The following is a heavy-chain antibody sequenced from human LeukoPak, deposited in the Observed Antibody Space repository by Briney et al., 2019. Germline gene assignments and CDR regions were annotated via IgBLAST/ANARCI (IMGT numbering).Heavy chain of an antibody. CDR2: IRYDGSNK. CDR1: GFIFSSYG. CDR3: AKDGEGKQWLVPGDY. Sequence: GGSLRLSCAASGFIFSSYGMHWVRQAPGKGLEWVAFIRYDGSNKYYADSVKGRFTISRDNSKNTLYLQMNSLRADDTAVYYCAKDGEGKQWLVPGDYWGQGTLVTVSS. D-gene: IGHD6-19*01. V-gene: IGHV3-30*02. J-gene: IGHJ4*02.